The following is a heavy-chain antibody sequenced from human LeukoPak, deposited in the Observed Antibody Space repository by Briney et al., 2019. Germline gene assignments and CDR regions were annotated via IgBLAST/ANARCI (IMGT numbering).Heavy chain of an antibody. CDR1: GFTFSSFA. J-gene: IGHJ4*02. Sequence: PGGSLRLSCAASGFTFSSFAMSWVRQAPGKGLEWVSGISDSGGYTYYADSVKGRFTISRDNSKNTLYLHMNSLRAEDTAVYYCATLGNFASGSYSDWGQGTLVTDSS. CDR2: ISDSGGYT. CDR3: ATLGNFASGSYSD. V-gene: IGHV3-23*01. D-gene: IGHD3-10*01.